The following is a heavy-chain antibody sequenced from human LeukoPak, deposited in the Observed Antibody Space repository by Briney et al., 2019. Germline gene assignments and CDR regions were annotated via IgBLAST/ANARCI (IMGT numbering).Heavy chain of an antibody. CDR3: ARLVRTYSSSWNIYYYYYMDV. Sequence: GASVKVSCKASGGTFSSYAISWVRQAPGQGLEWMGGIIPIFGTANYAQKLQGRVTMTTDTSTSTAYMELRSLRSDDTAVYYCARLVRTYSSSWNIYYYYYMDVWGKGTTVTVSS. J-gene: IGHJ6*03. CDR1: GGTFSSYA. D-gene: IGHD6-13*01. V-gene: IGHV1-69*05. CDR2: IIPIFGTA.